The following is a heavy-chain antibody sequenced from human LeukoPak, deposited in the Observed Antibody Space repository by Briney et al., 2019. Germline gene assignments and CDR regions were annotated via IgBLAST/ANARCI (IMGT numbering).Heavy chain of an antibody. CDR2: IYYSGST. CDR1: GGSISSYY. CDR3: ARGIVGATDFDC. D-gene: IGHD1-26*01. Sequence: SETLSLTCTVSGGSISSYYWSWIRQPPGKGLEWIGYIYYSGSTNYNPSLKSRGTISVDTSKNQFSLKLSSVTAAATAVYYCARGIVGATDFDCWGQGTLVTVSS. V-gene: IGHV4-59*01. J-gene: IGHJ4*02.